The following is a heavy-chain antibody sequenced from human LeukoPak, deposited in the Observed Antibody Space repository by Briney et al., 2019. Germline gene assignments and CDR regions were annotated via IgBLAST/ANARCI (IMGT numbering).Heavy chain of an antibody. Sequence: SGPTLVKPTQTLTLTCTFSGFSLNTSGVGVGWIRQPPGKAPEWLALIYWDHDKRYSPSLKTRLTITKDTSQNQVVLTMTNMDPVDTATYYCARLYYYGSGSYFYFDYWGQGTLVTVSS. V-gene: IGHV2-5*02. D-gene: IGHD3-10*01. J-gene: IGHJ4*02. CDR1: GFSLNTSGVG. CDR3: ARLYYYGSGSYFYFDY. CDR2: IYWDHDK.